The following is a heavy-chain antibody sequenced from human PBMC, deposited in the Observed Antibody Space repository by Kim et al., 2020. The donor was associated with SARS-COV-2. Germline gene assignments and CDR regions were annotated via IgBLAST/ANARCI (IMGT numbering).Heavy chain of an antibody. D-gene: IGHD6-13*01. CDR3: AKDRVSSSWFDYYYGMDV. Sequence: KGRFTISRDNAKNSLYLQMNSLRAEDTALYYCAKDRVSSSWFDYYYGMDVWGQGTTVTVSS. J-gene: IGHJ6*02. V-gene: IGHV3-9*01.